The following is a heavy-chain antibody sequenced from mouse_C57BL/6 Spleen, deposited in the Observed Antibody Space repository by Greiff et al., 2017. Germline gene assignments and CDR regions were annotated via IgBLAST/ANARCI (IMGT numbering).Heavy chain of an antibody. CDR3: TTRGNLYYSNPRWYFDV. Sequence: EVKLMESGAELVRPGASVKLSCTASGFNIKDDYMHWVKQRPEQGLEWIGWIDPENGDTEYASKFQGKATITADTSSNTAYLQLSSLTSEDTAVYYCTTRGNLYYSNPRWYFDVWGTGTTVTVSS. V-gene: IGHV14-4*01. CDR1: GFNIKDDY. J-gene: IGHJ1*03. CDR2: IDPENGDT. D-gene: IGHD2-5*01.